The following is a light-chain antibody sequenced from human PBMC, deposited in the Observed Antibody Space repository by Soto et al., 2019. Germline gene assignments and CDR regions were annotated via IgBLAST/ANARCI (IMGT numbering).Light chain of an antibody. CDR2: EVS. J-gene: IGLJ3*02. V-gene: IGLV2-14*01. CDR1: SSDVGGYNY. CDR3: SSYTSSSTLV. Sequence: HSALTQPASVSGSPGQAITISCTGTSSDVGGYNYVSWYQQHPGKAPKLMIYEVSNRPSGVSNRFSGSKSGNTASLTISGLQAEDEADYYCSSYTSSSTLVIVGGTKVTVL.